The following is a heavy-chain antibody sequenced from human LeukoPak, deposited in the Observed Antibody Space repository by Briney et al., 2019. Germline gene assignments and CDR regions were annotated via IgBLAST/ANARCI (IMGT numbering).Heavy chain of an antibody. D-gene: IGHD3-10*01. V-gene: IGHV3-23*01. J-gene: IGHJ4*02. Sequence: GGSLRLSCAASGFTFSSYAMSWVRQAPGKGLEWVSAISGSGGSTYYADSVKGRFTISRDNSKNTLYLQMNSLRAEDTAVYYCAKDRVDYYYGSGNGQPPTDYWGQGTLVTVSS. CDR2: ISGSGGST. CDR3: AKDRVDYYYGSGNGQPPTDY. CDR1: GFTFSSYA.